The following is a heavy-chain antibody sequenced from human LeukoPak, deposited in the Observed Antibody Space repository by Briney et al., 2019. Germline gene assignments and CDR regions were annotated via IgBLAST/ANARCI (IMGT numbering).Heavy chain of an antibody. CDR2: TYYSGST. J-gene: IGHJ4*02. D-gene: IGHD3-22*01. Sequence: KPSETLSLTCTVSGGSISSHYWSWIRQPPGKGLEWIGYTYYSGSTNYSPSLKSRVTISVDTSKNQFSLKLSSVTAADTAVYYCARVQISYYYYSSGFYHFDYWGQGTLVTVSS. CDR1: GGSISSHY. V-gene: IGHV4-59*11. CDR3: ARVQISYYYYSSGFYHFDY.